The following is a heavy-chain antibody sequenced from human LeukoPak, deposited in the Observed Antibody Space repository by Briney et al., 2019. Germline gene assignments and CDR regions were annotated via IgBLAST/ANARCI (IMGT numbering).Heavy chain of an antibody. V-gene: IGHV3-30*02. CDR3: AREYDYYDSSGYFPLDY. CDR1: GFTFSSYG. Sequence: GGSLRLSCAASGFTFSSYGMHWVRQAPGKGLEWVAFIRYDGSNKYYADSVKGRFTISRDNSKNTLYLQMNSLRAEDTAVYYCAREYDYYDSSGYFPLDYWGQGTLVTVSS. D-gene: IGHD3-22*01. CDR2: IRYDGSNK. J-gene: IGHJ4*02.